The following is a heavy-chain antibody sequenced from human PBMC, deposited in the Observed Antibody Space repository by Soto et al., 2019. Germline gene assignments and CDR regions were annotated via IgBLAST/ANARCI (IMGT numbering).Heavy chain of an antibody. D-gene: IGHD2-15*01. CDR1: GYTFTSYA. CDR3: AGDLGGWPYH. Sequence: ASVKVSCKASGYTFTSYAMHWVRQAPGQRLEWMGWINAGNGNTKYSQKFQVRVTITKDTSATTAYMERSSLGFEDTVVYYCAGDLGGWPYHWAQGTLFTVSS. CDR2: INAGNGNT. J-gene: IGHJ5*02. V-gene: IGHV1-3*01.